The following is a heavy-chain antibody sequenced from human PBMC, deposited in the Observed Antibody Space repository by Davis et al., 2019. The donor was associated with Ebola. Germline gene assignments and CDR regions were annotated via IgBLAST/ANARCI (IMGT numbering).Heavy chain of an antibody. J-gene: IGHJ4*02. CDR2: ISASEGHT. V-gene: IGHV3-23*01. CDR1: GFTFSNYD. Sequence: GESLKISCAASGFTFSNYDMSWVRHVPGKGLERVSTISASEGHTHYSDSVRGRFTISRDNSKNTLYLQMNSLGAEDTATYYSARYCHYTDCSYFDCWGQGTMVAVSS. CDR3: ARYCHYTDCSYFDC. D-gene: IGHD2-15*01.